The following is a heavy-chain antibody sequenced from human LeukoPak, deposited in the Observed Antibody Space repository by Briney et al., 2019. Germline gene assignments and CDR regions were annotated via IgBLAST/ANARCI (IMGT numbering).Heavy chain of an antibody. V-gene: IGHV3-21*01. CDR2: ISSSSSYI. J-gene: IGHJ4*02. Sequence: PGGSLRLSCAASGFTFSSYSMNWVRRAPGKGLEWVSSISSSSSYIYYADSVKGRFTISRDNAKNSLYLQMNSLRAEDTAVYYCARGSTVTTPSGDWGQGTLVTVSS. D-gene: IGHD4-17*01. CDR1: GFTFSSYS. CDR3: ARGSTVTTPSGD.